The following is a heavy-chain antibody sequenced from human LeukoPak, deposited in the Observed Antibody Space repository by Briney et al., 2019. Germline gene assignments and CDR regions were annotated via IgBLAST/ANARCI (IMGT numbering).Heavy chain of an antibody. Sequence: ASVKVSCKASGYTFTSYGISWVRQAPGQGLEWMGWISAYNGNTNYAQKLQGRVTMTTDTSTSTACMELRSLRSDDTAVYYCARGGTFSGSYLGLDPYRGQGTLVTVSS. D-gene: IGHD3-10*01. V-gene: IGHV1-18*01. CDR2: ISAYNGNT. CDR1: GYTFTSYG. CDR3: ARGGTFSGSYLGLDPY. J-gene: IGHJ4*02.